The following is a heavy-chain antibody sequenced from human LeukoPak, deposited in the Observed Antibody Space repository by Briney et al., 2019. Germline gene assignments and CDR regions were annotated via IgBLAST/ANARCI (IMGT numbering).Heavy chain of an antibody. Sequence: SETLSLTCTVSGGSISSYYWSWIRQPPGKGLEWIGYIYYSGSTNYNPSLTSRVTISVDTSKCQFSLKLSTVTAADTAVYYCARGRDGYNDWGQGTLVTVSS. D-gene: IGHD5-24*01. CDR2: IYYSGST. V-gene: IGHV4-59*01. CDR1: GGSISSYY. CDR3: ARGRDGYND. J-gene: IGHJ4*02.